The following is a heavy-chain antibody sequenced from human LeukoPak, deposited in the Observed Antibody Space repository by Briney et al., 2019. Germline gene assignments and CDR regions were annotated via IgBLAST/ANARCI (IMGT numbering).Heavy chain of an antibody. CDR2: IYYSGST. V-gene: IGHV4-39*01. CDR3: ARRGYLLRFLEWLLFPDQ. D-gene: IGHD3-3*01. CDR1: GGSISRSSYY. Sequence: PSETLSLTCSVSGGSISRSSYYWGWHRQPPGRGREWGGSIYYSGSTYYNPSLKSRVTISVDTSKHQFSLKLSSVTAADTAVYSCARRGYLLRFLEWLLFPDQWGQGTLVTVSS. J-gene: IGHJ4*02.